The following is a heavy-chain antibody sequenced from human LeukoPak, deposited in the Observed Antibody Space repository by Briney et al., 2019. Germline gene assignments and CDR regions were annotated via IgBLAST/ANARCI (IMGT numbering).Heavy chain of an antibody. J-gene: IGHJ4*02. Sequence: GRSLRLSCAASGFTFSSYAMSWVRQAPGKGLEWVSAISGSGGSTYYADSVKGRFTISRDNSKNTLYLQMNSLRAEDTAVYYCAKVVGATTGPLVYWGQGTLVTVSS. D-gene: IGHD1-26*01. CDR1: GFTFSSYA. CDR2: ISGSGGST. CDR3: AKVVGATTGPLVY. V-gene: IGHV3-23*01.